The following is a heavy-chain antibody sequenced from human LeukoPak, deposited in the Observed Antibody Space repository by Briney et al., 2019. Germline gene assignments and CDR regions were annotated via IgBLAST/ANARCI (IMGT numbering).Heavy chain of an antibody. V-gene: IGHV4-34*01. CDR1: GGSFSGFY. Sequence: SDTLSLTCAVYGGSFSGFYWSWIRHVPGKGLEWIGEINYTGSTSYNPSLKSRVTISVDTSQNQFFLLLTSVTAADTAVYYCARRSITMVRGDDMDVWGKGTTVTVSS. CDR2: INYTGST. CDR3: ARRSITMVRGDDMDV. J-gene: IGHJ6*03. D-gene: IGHD3-10*01.